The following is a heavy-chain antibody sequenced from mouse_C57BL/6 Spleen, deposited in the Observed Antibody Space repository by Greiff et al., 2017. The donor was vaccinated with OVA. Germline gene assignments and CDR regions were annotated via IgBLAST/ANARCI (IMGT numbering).Heavy chain of an antibody. CDR2: IWGDGST. CDR1: GFSFTSYG. D-gene: IGHD1-1*01. Sequence: VQGVESGPGLVAPSQSLSITCTVSGFSFTSYGVRWVRQPPGKGLEWLGVIWGDGSTNYYSALISRLSISKDNSKSQIFLQLNSLQTDDTATYYCAKALYDGISRYALDYWGQGATVTASS. CDR3: AKALYDGISRYALDY. J-gene: IGHJ4*01. V-gene: IGHV2-3*01.